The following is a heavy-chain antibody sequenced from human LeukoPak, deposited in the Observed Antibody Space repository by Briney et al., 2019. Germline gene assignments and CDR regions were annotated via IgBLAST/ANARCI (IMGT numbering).Heavy chain of an antibody. V-gene: IGHV3-30*18. CDR2: ISDDGSNK. CDR1: GFTFSSYG. CDR3: AKDRRLLWFGELKFAP. Sequence: PGRSLRLSCAASGFTFSSYGMHWVRQAPGKGLEWVAGISDDGSNKYYADSVKGRFTISRDNSKNTLYLQMHSMRDEDTAVYYCAKDRRLLWFGELKFAPWGQGTLVTVSS. J-gene: IGHJ5*02. D-gene: IGHD3-10*01.